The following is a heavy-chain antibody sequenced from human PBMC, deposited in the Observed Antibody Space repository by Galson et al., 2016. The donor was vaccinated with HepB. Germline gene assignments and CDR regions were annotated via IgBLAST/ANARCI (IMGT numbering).Heavy chain of an antibody. CDR3: ARDPPVGPAGGLDI. Sequence: SLRLSCAASGLSVSSNYMCWIRQAPGKGLEWVSVMYIDGNAYYADSVKGRFTLSRDNSQNTVYLQTSSLRGEDTAMYYCARDPPVGPAGGLDIWGHGTMVSVSS. J-gene: IGHJ3*02. V-gene: IGHV3-53*01. D-gene: IGHD4-23*01. CDR1: GLSVSSNY. CDR2: MYIDGNA.